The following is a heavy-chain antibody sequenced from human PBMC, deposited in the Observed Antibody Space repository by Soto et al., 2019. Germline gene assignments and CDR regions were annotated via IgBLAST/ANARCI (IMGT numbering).Heavy chain of an antibody. J-gene: IGHJ6*02. V-gene: IGHV3-15*07. CDR2: IKSKTDGGTT. CDR3: TTVRNYDFWSGYYYYYYGMDV. D-gene: IGHD3-3*01. CDR1: GFTFSNAW. Sequence: GGSLRLSCAASGFTFSNAWMNWVRQTPGKGLEWVGRIKSKTDGGTTDYAAPVKGRFTISRDDSKNTLYLQMNSLKTEDTAVYYCTTVRNYDFWSGYYYYYYGMDVWGQGTTVTVSS.